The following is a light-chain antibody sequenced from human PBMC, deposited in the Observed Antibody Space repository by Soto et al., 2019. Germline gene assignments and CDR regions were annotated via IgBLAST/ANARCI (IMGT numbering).Light chain of an antibody. CDR2: GAF. CDR1: QSVSSN. CDR3: QQYNKWPPIT. Sequence: EIVMTQSPATLSVSPGERATLSCRASQSVSSNLAWYQQKPGQGPRLLIYGAFTRATGIPDRFSGSGSGTEFTLTISSLQSEDFAVYYCQQYNKWPPITFGGGTKVDIK. J-gene: IGKJ4*01. V-gene: IGKV3-15*01.